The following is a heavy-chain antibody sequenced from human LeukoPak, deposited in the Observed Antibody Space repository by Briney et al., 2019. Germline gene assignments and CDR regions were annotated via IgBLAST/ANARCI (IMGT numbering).Heavy chain of an antibody. Sequence: GGSLRLSCAASGFTVSSNYMSWVRQAPGKGLEWVSVIYSGGSTHYADSVKGRFTISRDNSKNTLYLQMNSLRAEDTAVYYCARVDFGNFDYWGQGTLVTVSS. J-gene: IGHJ4*02. CDR3: ARVDFGNFDY. V-gene: IGHV3-66*01. CDR2: IYSGGST. CDR1: GFTVSSNY. D-gene: IGHD3-10*01.